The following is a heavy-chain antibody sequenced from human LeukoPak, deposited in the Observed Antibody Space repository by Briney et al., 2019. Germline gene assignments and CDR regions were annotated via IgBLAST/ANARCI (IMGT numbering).Heavy chain of an antibody. CDR2: IYHSGST. J-gene: IGHJ3*02. D-gene: IGHD2-2*01. Sequence: SGTLSLTCAVSGGSISSSNWWSWVRQPPGKGLEWIGEIYHSGSTNYNPSLKSRVTISVDKSKNQFSLKLSSVTAADTAVYYCARDHGVPAASDAFDIWGQGTMVTVSS. CDR1: GGSISSSNW. CDR3: ARDHGVPAASDAFDI. V-gene: IGHV4-4*02.